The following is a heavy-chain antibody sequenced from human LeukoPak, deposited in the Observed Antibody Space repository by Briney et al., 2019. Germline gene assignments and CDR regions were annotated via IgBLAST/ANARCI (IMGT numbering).Heavy chain of an antibody. CDR3: ARGRWTSHTVGYYFDY. CDR1: GYTFTNYA. Sequence: GASVKVSCKASGYTFTNYAILWVRQAPGQRLEWMGWINAGNGNTKYSQDFQGRVTITRDTSASTAYMELSSLRSEDMAVYYCARGRWTSHTVGYYFDYWGQGTLVTVSS. CDR2: INAGNGNT. D-gene: IGHD2-8*02. V-gene: IGHV1-3*03. J-gene: IGHJ4*02.